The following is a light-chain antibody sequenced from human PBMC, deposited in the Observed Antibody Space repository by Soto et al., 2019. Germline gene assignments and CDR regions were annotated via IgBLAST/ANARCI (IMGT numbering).Light chain of an antibody. CDR2: DAS. CDR1: QSVNSY. V-gene: IGKV3-11*01. J-gene: IGKJ5*01. CDR3: QQRSNWPIT. Sequence: SQSAATLSLSTGERATLSCRASQSVNSYLAWYQQKPGQAPRLLIYDASNRATGIPARFSGSGSGTDFTLTISSLEPEDFAVYYCQQRSNWPITFGQRTRLAI.